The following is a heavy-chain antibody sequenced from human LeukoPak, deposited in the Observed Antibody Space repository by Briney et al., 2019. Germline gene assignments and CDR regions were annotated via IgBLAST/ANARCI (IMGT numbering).Heavy chain of an antibody. CDR1: GGSISSYY. D-gene: IGHD3-3*01. Sequence: SETLTLTCTVSGGSISSYYWSWIRQPPGKGLEWIGYIYYSGSTNYNPSLKSRVTISVDTSKNQFSLKLSSVTAADTAVYYCAGDVTIFGVVSNWFDPWGQGTLVTVSS. CDR3: AGDVTIFGVVSNWFDP. CDR2: IYYSGST. V-gene: IGHV4-59*12. J-gene: IGHJ5*02.